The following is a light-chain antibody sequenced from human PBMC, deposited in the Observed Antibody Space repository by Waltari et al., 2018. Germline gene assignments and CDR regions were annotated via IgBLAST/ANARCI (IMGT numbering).Light chain of an antibody. Sequence: EIVLTQSPATLSLSPGQRAPLSCRASQSINNFLAWYQQKPGQPPRLLIADASSRATGIPARFSGSGSGTDFTLTISRLEPEDFAIYYCQLRDNWPPYTFGQGTKLEIK. V-gene: IGKV3-11*01. CDR3: QLRDNWPPYT. J-gene: IGKJ2*01. CDR1: QSINNF. CDR2: DAS.